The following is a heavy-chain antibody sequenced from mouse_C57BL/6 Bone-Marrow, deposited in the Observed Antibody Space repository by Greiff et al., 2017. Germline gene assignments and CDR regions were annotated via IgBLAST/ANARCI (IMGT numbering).Heavy chain of an antibody. Sequence: VQLQQSGPELVKPGASVKISCKASGYSFTGYYMNWVKQSPEKSLEWIGEINPSTGGTTYNQKFKAKATLTVDKSSSTAYMQLKSLTSEDSAVYYCAILRRAYYYAMDYWGQGTSVTVSS. CDR2: INPSTGGT. V-gene: IGHV1-42*01. CDR3: AILRRAYYYAMDY. D-gene: IGHD1-1*01. CDR1: GYSFTGYY. J-gene: IGHJ4*01.